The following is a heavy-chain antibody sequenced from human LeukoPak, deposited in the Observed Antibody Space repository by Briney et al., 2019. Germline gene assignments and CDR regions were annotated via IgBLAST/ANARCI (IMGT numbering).Heavy chain of an antibody. Sequence: GGSLRVSCAASGFTFNVAAMNWVRQSPGKGLEWVASIIGNGFSTYYADSVSGRFTISRDNSQNTLFLQMNSLRDEDTAIYYCAKGRRDGYNFPLFDYWGHGALVTVSS. D-gene: IGHD5-24*01. V-gene: IGHV3-23*01. CDR3: AKGRRDGYNFPLFDY. J-gene: IGHJ4*01. CDR2: IIGNGFST. CDR1: GFTFNVAA.